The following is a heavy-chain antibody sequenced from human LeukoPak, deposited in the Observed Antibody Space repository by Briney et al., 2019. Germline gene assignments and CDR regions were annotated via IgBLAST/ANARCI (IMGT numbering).Heavy chain of an antibody. D-gene: IGHD6-19*01. CDR2: MFYNGRT. CDR1: GGSIGTTNYY. V-gene: IGHV4-39*01. Sequence: SETLSLTCTVSGGSIGTTNYYRAWIRQPPGKGLEWIATMFYNGRTYYNPSLKGRATISVDTSKNQFSLRLRSVTAADTAVYYCARRIAVAYDSFDTWGQGTMVTVSS. J-gene: IGHJ3*02. CDR3: ARRIAVAYDSFDT.